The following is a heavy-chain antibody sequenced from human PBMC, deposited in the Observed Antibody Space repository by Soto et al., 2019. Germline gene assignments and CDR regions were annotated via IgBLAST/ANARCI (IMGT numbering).Heavy chain of an antibody. D-gene: IGHD7-27*01. CDR3: VRELRRLTPDF. CDR2: IKKDGGGE. J-gene: IGHJ1*01. CDR1: GFTFSDYW. V-gene: IGHV3-7*01. Sequence: GGPLRLSRAGSGFTFSDYWMNWVPQAPGKGRAWVANIKKDGGGELSVDSVKGRFTISTDNAKNSLFRQTPCLRAKEPSVYYGVRELRRLTPDFWGQGTLVTVSS.